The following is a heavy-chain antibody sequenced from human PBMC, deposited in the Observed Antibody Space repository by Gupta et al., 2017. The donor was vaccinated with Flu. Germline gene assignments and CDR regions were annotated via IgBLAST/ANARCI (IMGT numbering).Heavy chain of an antibody. Sequence: QVQLVESGGGVVQPGRSLRLSCAASGFTFSSYGMHWVRQAPGKGLEWVAVIWYDGSNKYYADSVKGRFTISRDNSKNTLYLQMNSLRAEDTAVYYCARDRGGWEYFDYWGQGTLVTVSS. CDR2: IWYDGSNK. CDR1: GFTFSSYG. CDR3: ARDRGGWEYFDY. D-gene: IGHD3-10*01. V-gene: IGHV3-33*01. J-gene: IGHJ4*02.